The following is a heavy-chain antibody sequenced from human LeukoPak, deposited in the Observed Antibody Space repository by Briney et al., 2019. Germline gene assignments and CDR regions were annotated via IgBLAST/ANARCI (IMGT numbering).Heavy chain of an antibody. V-gene: IGHV4-4*02. CDR1: GASISSSNW. D-gene: IGHD6-6*01. CDR3: ARARPFKYYYYMDV. CDR2: IYHRGDT. Sequence: PSETLSLTCTVSGASISSSNWWSWVRQSPGKGLEWIGEIYHRGDTNYNPPLRSRVTISVDTSKNQFSLKLSSVTAADTAVYYCARARPFKYYYYMDVWGKGTTVTVSS. J-gene: IGHJ6*03.